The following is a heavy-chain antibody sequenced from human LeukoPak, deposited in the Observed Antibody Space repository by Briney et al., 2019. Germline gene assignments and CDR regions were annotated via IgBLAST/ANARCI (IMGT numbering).Heavy chain of an antibody. CDR3: ARAVAGTNWFDP. V-gene: IGHV3-23*01. D-gene: IGHD6-19*01. CDR1: GFTFNKFA. CDR2: IIENGGET. J-gene: IGHJ5*02. Sequence: GGSLRLSCAASGFTFNKFAMSWVRQAPGKGLEWVSGIIENGGETYYADSVRGRFTISRDNSKNTLYLQMNSLRAEDTAVYYCARAVAGTNWFDPWGQGTLVTVSS.